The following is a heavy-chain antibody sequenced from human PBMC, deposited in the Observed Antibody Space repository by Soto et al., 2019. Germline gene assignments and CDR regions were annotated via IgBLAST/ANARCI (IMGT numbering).Heavy chain of an antibody. CDR3: AKEAESRYFDWLLTPFDP. J-gene: IGHJ5*02. V-gene: IGHV3-74*01. D-gene: IGHD3-9*01. CDR1: GFTLSDYW. CDR2: ISVDGGDT. Sequence: GGSLRLSCAASGFTLSDYWMHWVRQVPGKGLLWVSRISVDGGDTTYADSVKGRFTISRDNSKNTLYLQMNSLRAEDTAVYYCAKEAESRYFDWLLTPFDPWGQGTLVTVSS.